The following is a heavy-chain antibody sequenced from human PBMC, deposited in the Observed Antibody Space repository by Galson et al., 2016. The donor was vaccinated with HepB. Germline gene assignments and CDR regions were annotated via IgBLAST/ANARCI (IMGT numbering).Heavy chain of an antibody. V-gene: IGHV5-51*01. Sequence: QSGAEVKKPGESLKISCKGSGYSFNMYWIGWVRQIPGKGLEWMGIIHPSDSDTRCSPSFQGQVTISADKSISTAYLQWSSLKASDTAMYYCARLESSGWDNKDFSYGLEVGGQGTTVTV. D-gene: IGHD6-19*01. J-gene: IGHJ6*02. CDR3: ARLESSGWDNKDFSYGLEV. CDR2: IHPSDSDT. CDR1: GYSFNMYW.